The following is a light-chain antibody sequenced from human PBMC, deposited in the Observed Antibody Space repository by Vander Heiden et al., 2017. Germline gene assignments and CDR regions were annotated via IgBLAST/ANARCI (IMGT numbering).Light chain of an antibody. J-gene: IGKJ5*01. CDR3: QQSYSALT. CDR1: QSISTF. CDR2: AGS. V-gene: IGKV1-39*01. Sequence: DIQMSQSPSPLSAPVEERVTITWRASQSISTFLNWYQQTAGKAPKLLIYAGSSLQSGVPSRFSGSGSGTDFTLIISSLQPEDFATYYCQQSYSALTFGQGTRLENK.